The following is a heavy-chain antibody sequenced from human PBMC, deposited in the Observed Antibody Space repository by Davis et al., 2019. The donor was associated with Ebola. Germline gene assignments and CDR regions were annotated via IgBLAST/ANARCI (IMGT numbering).Heavy chain of an antibody. D-gene: IGHD3-3*01. CDR1: GGSISSYY. V-gene: IGHV4-59*01. CDR3: ARSDVLRFLEWLSGPGWFDP. Sequence: SETLSLTCTVSGGSISSYYWSWIRQPPGKGLEWIGYIYYSGSTNYNPSLKSRVTISVDTSKNQFSLKLSSVTAADTAVYYCARSDVLRFLEWLSGPGWFDPWGQGTLVTVSS. J-gene: IGHJ5*02. CDR2: IYYSGST.